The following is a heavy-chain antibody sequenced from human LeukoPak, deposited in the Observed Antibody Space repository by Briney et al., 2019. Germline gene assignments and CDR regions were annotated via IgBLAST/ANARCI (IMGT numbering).Heavy chain of an antibody. V-gene: IGHV4-59*01. CDR2: IYYSGST. J-gene: IGHJ3*02. Sequence: SETQSLTCTVSGGSISSYYWSWIRQPPGKGLEWVGYIYYSGSTNYNPSLKSRVTISVDTSKNQFSLKLSSVTAADTAVYYCARIRLEAFDIWGQGTMVTVSS. D-gene: IGHD3-16*01. CDR1: GGSISSYY. CDR3: ARIRLEAFDI.